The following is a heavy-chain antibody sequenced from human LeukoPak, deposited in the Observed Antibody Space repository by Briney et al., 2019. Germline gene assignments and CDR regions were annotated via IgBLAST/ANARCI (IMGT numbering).Heavy chain of an antibody. CDR1: TFXXXA. D-gene: IGHD3-10*01. CDR2: ISWNSGSI. Sequence: TFXXXAMHWVRQXPGKGLEWVSGISWNSGSIVYADSVKGRFTISRDNAKNSLYLQMNSLRAEDTALYYCARVGNTMVRGAALDYWGQGTLVTVSS. J-gene: IGHJ4*02. V-gene: IGHV3-9*01. CDR3: ARVGNTMVRGAALDY.